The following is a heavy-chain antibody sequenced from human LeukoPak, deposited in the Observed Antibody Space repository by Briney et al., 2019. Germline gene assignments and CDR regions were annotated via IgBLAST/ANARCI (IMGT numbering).Heavy chain of an antibody. V-gene: IGHV1-18*01. J-gene: IGHJ4*02. CDR1: GYTFTSYG. CDR3: ARGWTYSTGWYADFDY. CDR2: ISAYNGNT. Sequence: GASVKVSCKASGYTFTSYGISWVRPAPGQGLEWMGWISAYNGNTNYAENLQGRVTMTTDTSTSTAYMELRSLRSDDTAVYYCARGWTYSTGWYADFDYWGQGTLVTVAS. D-gene: IGHD6-19*01.